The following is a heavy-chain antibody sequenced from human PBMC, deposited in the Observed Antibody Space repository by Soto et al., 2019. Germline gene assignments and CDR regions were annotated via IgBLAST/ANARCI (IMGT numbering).Heavy chain of an antibody. CDR3: AKDNGSGCDWLRVGDASDI. CDR1: GFTFSSYG. CDR2: ISYDGSNK. D-gene: IGHD5-12*01. J-gene: IGHJ3*02. V-gene: IGHV3-30*18. Sequence: QVQLVESGGGVVQPGRSLRLSCAASGFTFSSYGMHCVRQAPGKGLEWVAVISYDGSNKYYADSVKGRLTISRDNSKNTLYLQMNRLIGEDTAVYYCAKDNGSGCDWLRVGDASDIWGQGTMVTVSS.